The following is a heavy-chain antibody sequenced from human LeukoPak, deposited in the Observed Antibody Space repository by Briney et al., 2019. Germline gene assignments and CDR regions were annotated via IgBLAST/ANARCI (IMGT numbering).Heavy chain of an antibody. D-gene: IGHD4-17*01. CDR1: GGSISSSNW. Sequence: SGTLSLTCAVSGGSISSSNWWSWVRQPPGKGLEWIGEIFHSGSTNYNPSLKSRVTISVDKSKNQFSLKLTSVTAADTAVYYCARFLRGLTVTTFPFDYWGQGTLVTVSS. CDR3: ARFLRGLTVTTFPFDY. CDR2: IFHSGST. V-gene: IGHV4-4*02. J-gene: IGHJ4*02.